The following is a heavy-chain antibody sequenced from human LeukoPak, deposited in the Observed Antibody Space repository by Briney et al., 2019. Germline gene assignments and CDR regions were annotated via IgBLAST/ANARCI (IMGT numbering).Heavy chain of an antibody. V-gene: IGHV4-34*01. Sequence: SRVTISVDTSKNQFSLKLSSVTAADTAVYYCARERGPYCSGGSCHDYWGQGTLVTVSS. D-gene: IGHD2-15*01. J-gene: IGHJ4*02. CDR3: ARERGPYCSGGSCHDY.